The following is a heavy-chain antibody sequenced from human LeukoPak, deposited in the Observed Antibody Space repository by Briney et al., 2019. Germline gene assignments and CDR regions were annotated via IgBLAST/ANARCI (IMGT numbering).Heavy chain of an antibody. V-gene: IGHV4-34*01. Sequence: SETLSLTCAVYGGSFSGYYWSWIRQPPGKGLEWIGEINHSGSTNYNPSLKSRVTISVDTSKNQFSLKLSSVTAADTAVYYCARHAPPSMVRGVIIRGELDYWGQGTLVTVSS. CDR2: INHSGST. CDR1: GGSFSGYY. J-gene: IGHJ4*02. D-gene: IGHD3-10*01. CDR3: ARHAPPSMVRGVIIRGELDY.